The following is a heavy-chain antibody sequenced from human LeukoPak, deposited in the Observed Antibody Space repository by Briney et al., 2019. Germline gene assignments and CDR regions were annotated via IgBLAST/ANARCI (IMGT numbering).Heavy chain of an antibody. Sequence: RGSLRLSCVGSGFTASSYIMNWVRQAPGKGLEGVSSMGSSGTKGYYADSVKGRFIIPRDNAKNSLFLQMNSVRAEGSGLYCCVRELGAPAAGSFVLWGQGRQVAVCS. D-gene: IGHD3-10*02. CDR3: VRELGAPAAGSFVL. V-gene: IGHV3-21*06. CDR2: MGSSGTKG. J-gene: IGHJ3*01. CDR1: GFTASSYI.